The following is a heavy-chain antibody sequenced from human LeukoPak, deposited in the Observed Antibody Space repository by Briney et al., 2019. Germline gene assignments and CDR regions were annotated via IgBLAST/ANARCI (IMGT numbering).Heavy chain of an antibody. CDR1: GFTFDDYG. J-gene: IGHJ4*02. Sequence: GGSLRLSCAASGFTFDDYGMSWVRQAPGKGLEWVSGINWSGGSTGYADSVKGRFTISRDNARNSLYLQMNSLRAEDTAVYYCARDRVRDYVWGSYRYGYFDYWGQGTLVTVSS. D-gene: IGHD3-16*02. CDR3: ARDRVRDYVWGSYRYGYFDY. V-gene: IGHV3-20*04. CDR2: INWSGGST.